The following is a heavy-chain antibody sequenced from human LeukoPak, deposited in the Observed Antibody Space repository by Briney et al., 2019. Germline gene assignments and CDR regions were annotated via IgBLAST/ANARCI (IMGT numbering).Heavy chain of an antibody. CDR3: ARESREGAAAY. V-gene: IGHV4-4*07. D-gene: IGHD1-26*01. J-gene: IGHJ4*02. Sequence: SETLSLTCTVSGGSISSYYWSWIRQPAGKGLEWIGRIHTSGTPNYNPSLKSRVTMSVDTSKNQFSLKVSSVTAADTAVYYCARESREGAAAYWGQGTLVTVSS. CDR1: GGSISSYY. CDR2: IHTSGTP.